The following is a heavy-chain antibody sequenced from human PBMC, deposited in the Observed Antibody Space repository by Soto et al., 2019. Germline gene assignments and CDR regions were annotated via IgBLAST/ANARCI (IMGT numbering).Heavy chain of an antibody. Sequence: SVKVSCKASGGTFSSYAISWVRQAPGQGLEWMGGIIPIFGTANYAQKFQGRVTITADESTSTAYMELSSLRSEDTAVYYCAREETYYYGSGSYHPGGMDVWGQGTTVTVSS. V-gene: IGHV1-69*13. CDR3: AREETYYYGSGSYHPGGMDV. D-gene: IGHD3-10*01. J-gene: IGHJ6*02. CDR2: IIPIFGTA. CDR1: GGTFSSYA.